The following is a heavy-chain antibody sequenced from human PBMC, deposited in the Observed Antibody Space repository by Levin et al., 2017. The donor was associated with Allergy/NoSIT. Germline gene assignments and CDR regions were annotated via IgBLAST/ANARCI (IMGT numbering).Heavy chain of an antibody. V-gene: IGHV3-23*01. CDR2: ISGSGGST. Sequence: GESLKISCAASGFTFSSYAMSWVRQAPGKGLEWVSAISGSGGSTYYADSVKGRFTISRDNSKNTLYLQMNSLRAEDTAVYYCANDMATTFPKAWYAFDIWGQGTMVTVSS. D-gene: IGHD3-16*01. CDR1: GFTFSSYA. CDR3: ANDMATTFPKAWYAFDI. J-gene: IGHJ3*02.